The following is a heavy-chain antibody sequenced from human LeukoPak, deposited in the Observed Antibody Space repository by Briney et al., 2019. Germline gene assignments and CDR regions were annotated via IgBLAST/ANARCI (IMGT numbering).Heavy chain of an antibody. D-gene: IGHD4-17*01. CDR3: AKDILMTSVTTFDY. CDR2: ITGRDGST. CDR1: EFTFNNYA. V-gene: IGHV3-23*01. J-gene: IGHJ4*02. Sequence: GGSLRLSCLASEFTFNNYAMSWVRQAPGKGLEWVSGITGRDGSTYYADSVKGRFTISRDNSKNTLFLQMSSLRPEDTAVYYCAKDILMTSVTTFDYWGQGTLVTVSP.